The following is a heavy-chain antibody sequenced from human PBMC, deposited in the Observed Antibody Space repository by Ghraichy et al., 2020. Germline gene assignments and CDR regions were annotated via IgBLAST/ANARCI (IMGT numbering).Heavy chain of an antibody. CDR2: IKQDGSEK. J-gene: IGHJ3*02. Sequence: LSLTCAASGFTFSSYWMSWVRQAPGKGLEWVANIKQDGSEKYYVDSVKGRFTISRDNAKNSLYLQMNSLRAEDTAVYYCARVRDMTGYDAFDIWGQGTMVTVSS. V-gene: IGHV3-7*01. CDR1: GFTFSSYW. D-gene: IGHD3-9*01. CDR3: ARVRDMTGYDAFDI.